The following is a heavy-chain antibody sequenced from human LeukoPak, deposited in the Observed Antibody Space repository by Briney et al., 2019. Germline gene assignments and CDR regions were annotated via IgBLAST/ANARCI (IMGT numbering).Heavy chain of an antibody. J-gene: IGHJ6*03. CDR2: ISSVSSYI. CDR3: ARGSNYDSYYYFMDV. D-gene: IGHD4-11*01. V-gene: IGHV3-21*01. CDR1: GFTFRRYS. Sequence: PGGSLRLSCAASGFTFRRYSMNWVRQAPGKGLEWVSSISSVSSYIYYADSVKGRSTISRDNTEDSLYLQMNSLRAEDTAVYYCARGSNYDSYYYFMDVWGKGTTVTVSS.